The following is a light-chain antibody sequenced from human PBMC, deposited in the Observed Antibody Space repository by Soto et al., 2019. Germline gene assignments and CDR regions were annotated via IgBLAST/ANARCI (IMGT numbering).Light chain of an antibody. CDR1: QSVSSSQ. V-gene: IGKV3-20*01. Sequence: EIVLTQSPGTLSLSPGERATLSCRASQSVSSSQLAWYQQKLGQPPMLLFYDASTRATGIPDRFSGSGSGTDFTLIITSLEPEDFALYLCQQHVGPPFTFGQGTRLEIK. CDR3: QQHVGPPFT. J-gene: IGKJ2*01. CDR2: DAS.